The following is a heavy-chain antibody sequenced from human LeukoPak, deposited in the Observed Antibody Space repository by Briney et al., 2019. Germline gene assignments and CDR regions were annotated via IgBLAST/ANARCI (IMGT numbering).Heavy chain of an antibody. J-gene: IGHJ4*02. CDR1: GFTFSSYW. V-gene: IGHV3-74*01. CDR3: ARSMVTIPIPGGY. D-gene: IGHD2-2*02. CDR2: INSDGSST. Sequence: PGGSLRLSCAASGFTFSSYWMHWVRQAPGKGLVWVSRINSDGSSTSYGDSVKGRFTISRDNAKSTLYLQMNSLRAEDTAVYYCARSMVTIPIPGGYWGQGTLVTVSS.